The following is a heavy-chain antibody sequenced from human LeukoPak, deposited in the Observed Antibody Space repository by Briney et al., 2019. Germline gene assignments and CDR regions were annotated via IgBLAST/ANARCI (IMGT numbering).Heavy chain of an antibody. J-gene: IGHJ4*02. Sequence: SETLSLTCTVSGGSISSRAYYWSWIRQHPGKGPEWIGYIYYSGSTYYNPSLKSRVIISLNTSKTQFSLKLSSATAADTAVYYCARADGTIYYFDSWGQGTVVTVSS. CDR3: ARADGTIYYFDS. CDR1: GGSISSRAYY. CDR2: IYYSGST. V-gene: IGHV4-31*03. D-gene: IGHD5-24*01.